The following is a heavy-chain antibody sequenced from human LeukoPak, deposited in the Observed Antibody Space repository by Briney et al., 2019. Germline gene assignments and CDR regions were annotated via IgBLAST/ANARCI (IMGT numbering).Heavy chain of an antibody. CDR1: GGSIRSLTW. J-gene: IGHJ5*02. CDR3: ARAPREWLVTYNWFDP. Sequence: SETLSLTCAVSGGSIRSLTWWSWVRQPPGKGLEWIGDIYHTGSNEYNPSLKSRVTISVDTSKNQFSLKLSSVTAADTAVYYCARAPREWLVTYNWFDPWGQGTLVTVSS. D-gene: IGHD6-19*01. V-gene: IGHV4-4*02. CDR2: IYHTGSN.